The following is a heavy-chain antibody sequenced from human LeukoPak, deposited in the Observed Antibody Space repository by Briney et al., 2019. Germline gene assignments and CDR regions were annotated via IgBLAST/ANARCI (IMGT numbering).Heavy chain of an antibody. CDR3: AREKTSDYYGSGSEENYFDY. CDR1: GYNFTTYG. D-gene: IGHD3-10*01. CDR2: ISAYNGNT. Sequence: GASVKVSCKASGYNFTTYGISWVRQAPGQGLEWMGWISAYNGNTNYAQKLQGRVTMTTDTSTSTAYMELRSLRSDDTAVYYCAREKTSDYYGSGSEENYFDYWGQGTLVTVSS. V-gene: IGHV1-18*01. J-gene: IGHJ4*02.